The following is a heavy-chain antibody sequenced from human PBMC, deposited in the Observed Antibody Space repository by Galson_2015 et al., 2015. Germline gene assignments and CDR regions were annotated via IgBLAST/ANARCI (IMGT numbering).Heavy chain of an antibody. CDR1: GFTFTNAW. Sequence: SLRLSCAASGFTFTNAWMTWVRQAPGKGLEWVGRIKSNTDYGTTEYAAPVKGRFTISRDGSKNMLFLEMSSLKTEDTGVYYCTSTGRQGNTEYDWSYWGQGALVTVSS. CDR2: IKSNTDYGTT. D-gene: IGHD3-3*01. V-gene: IGHV3-15*01. J-gene: IGHJ4*02. CDR3: TSTGRQGNTEYDWSY.